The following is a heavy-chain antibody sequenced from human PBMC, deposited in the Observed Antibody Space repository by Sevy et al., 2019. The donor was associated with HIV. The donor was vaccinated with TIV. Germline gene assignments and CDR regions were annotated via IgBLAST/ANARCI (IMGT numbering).Heavy chain of an antibody. Sequence: GGSLRLSCAASGFTFGSYWMTWVRQAPGKGLEWVANIKEDGSGRFYVDSVRGRFTVSRDNAKKTLYLQMNNLRGEDPALYYCARLYSSSSGRGLDNWGQGALVTVSS. J-gene: IGHJ4*02. V-gene: IGHV3-7*01. CDR2: IKEDGSGR. D-gene: IGHD6-6*01. CDR3: ARLYSSSSGRGLDN. CDR1: GFTFGSYW.